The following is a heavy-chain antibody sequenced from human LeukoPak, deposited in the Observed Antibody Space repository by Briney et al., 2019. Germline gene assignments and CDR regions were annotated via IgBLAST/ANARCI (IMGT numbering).Heavy chain of an antibody. CDR1: GFTFSSYW. Sequence: GGSLRLSCAASGFTFSSYWMHWVRQAPGKGLVWVSRINSDGSSTSYADSVKGRFTISRDNAKNTLYLQMNSLRAEDTALYYCAKEGGYYYGSGSYFRSFDPWGQGTLVTVSS. J-gene: IGHJ5*02. CDR3: AKEGGYYYGSGSYFRSFDP. V-gene: IGHV3-74*01. D-gene: IGHD3-10*01. CDR2: INSDGSST.